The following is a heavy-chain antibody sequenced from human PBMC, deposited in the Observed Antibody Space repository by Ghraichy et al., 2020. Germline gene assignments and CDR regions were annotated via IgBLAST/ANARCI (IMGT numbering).Heavy chain of an antibody. J-gene: IGHJ4*02. CDR2: FDPEDGET. CDR1: GYTLTELS. Sequence: ASVKVSCKVSGYTLTELSMHWVRQAPGKGLEWMGGFDPEDGETIYAQKFQGRVTMTEDTSTDTAYMELSSLRSEDTAVYYCATSLRDPQAYYFDYWGQGTLVTVSS. V-gene: IGHV1-24*01. CDR3: ATSLRDPQAYYFDY.